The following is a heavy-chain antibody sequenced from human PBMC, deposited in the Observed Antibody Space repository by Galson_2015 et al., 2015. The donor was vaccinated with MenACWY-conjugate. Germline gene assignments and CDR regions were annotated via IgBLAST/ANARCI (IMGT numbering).Heavy chain of an antibody. Sequence: SETLSLTCTVSGGSISSSSYYWGWIRQPPGKGLEWIGSIYKSGSTYYTPSLKSRVTISGDTSKNQFSLKLSSVTAADTAVYYCARQKDSSGWANYYYGMDVWGQGTTVTVSS. CDR1: GGSISSSSYY. V-gene: IGHV4-39*01. J-gene: IGHJ6*02. CDR2: IYKSGST. CDR3: ARQKDSSGWANYYYGMDV. D-gene: IGHD6-19*01.